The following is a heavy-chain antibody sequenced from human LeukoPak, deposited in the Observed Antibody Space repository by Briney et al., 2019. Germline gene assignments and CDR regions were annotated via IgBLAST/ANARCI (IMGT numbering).Heavy chain of an antibody. D-gene: IGHD3-22*01. J-gene: IGHJ4*02. Sequence: PSETLSLTCTVSGGSISSSSYYWGWLRQPPGKGLEWIGNIYSSESTYYNPSLKSRVTISVDTSKHQFSLKLSSVTAADTAVYYCASDDSSGYYRYYFDYWGQGTLVTVSS. V-gene: IGHV4-39*01. CDR1: GGSISSSSYY. CDR3: ASDDSSGYYRYYFDY. CDR2: IYSSEST.